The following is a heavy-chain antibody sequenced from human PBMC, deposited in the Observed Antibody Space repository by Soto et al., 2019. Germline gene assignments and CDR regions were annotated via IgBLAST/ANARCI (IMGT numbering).Heavy chain of an antibody. CDR3: ANDKAYSRSLCV. Sequence: QVQLVESGGGVVQPGRSLRLSCAASGFTFSSYGMHWVRQAPGKGLEWVAVISYDGSNKYYADSVKSRFTISRDNSKNTLYLQMNSLRAEDTAVYYCANDKAYSRSLCVWGQVTTVTVSS. J-gene: IGHJ6*02. CDR1: GFTFSSYG. V-gene: IGHV3-30*18. D-gene: IGHD6-6*01. CDR2: ISYDGSNK.